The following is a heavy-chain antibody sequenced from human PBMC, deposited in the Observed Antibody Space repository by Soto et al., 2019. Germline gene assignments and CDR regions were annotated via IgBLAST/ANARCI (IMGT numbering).Heavy chain of an antibody. J-gene: IGHJ4*02. CDR3: ARDRGWFGEVPFDY. V-gene: IGHV3-74*01. D-gene: IGHD3-10*01. Sequence: EVQLVESGGGLVQPGGSLRLSCAASGFTFSSYWMHWVRQAPGKGLVWVSRINSDGSSTSYADSVKGRFTISRDNAKNTLYLQMNCLRAEDTAVYYFARDRGWFGEVPFDYWGQGTLVTVSS. CDR1: GFTFSSYW. CDR2: INSDGSST.